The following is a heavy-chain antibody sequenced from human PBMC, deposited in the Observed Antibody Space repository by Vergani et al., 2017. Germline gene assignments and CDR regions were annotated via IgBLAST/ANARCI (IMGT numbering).Heavy chain of an antibody. CDR2: LCPSGST. D-gene: IGHD7-27*01. J-gene: IGHJ4*02. V-gene: IGHV4-4*07. CDR1: GAPISYWC. CDR3: ATGAGPFDI. Sequence: QVQMQESGLGLVKTSETLSLTCSASGAPISYWCWSWLRQPAGKGLEWIGRLCPSGSTNYKPSLKSRVTMSIDTSKNQFSLKLTSVTAADTAVYYCATGAGPFDIWGQGTLVTVSS.